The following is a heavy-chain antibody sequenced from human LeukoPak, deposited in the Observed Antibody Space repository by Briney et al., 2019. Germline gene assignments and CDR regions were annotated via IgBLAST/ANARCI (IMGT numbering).Heavy chain of an antibody. V-gene: IGHV4-59*08. D-gene: IGHD6-19*01. J-gene: IGHJ4*02. CDR2: IYYSGST. Sequence: SETLSLTCTVSGGSISSYYWSWIRQPPGKGLEWIGYIYYSGSTNYNPSLKSRVTISVDTSKNQFSLKLNSVTAADTALYYCARRLAVTGRYYFDYWGQGALVTVSS. CDR3: ARRLAVTGRYYFDY. CDR1: GGSISSYY.